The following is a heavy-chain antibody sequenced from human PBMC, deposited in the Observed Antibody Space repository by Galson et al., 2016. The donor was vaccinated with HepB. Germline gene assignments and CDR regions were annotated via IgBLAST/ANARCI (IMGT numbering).Heavy chain of an antibody. D-gene: IGHD2-15*01. CDR2: ITRSGDAT. Sequence: SLRLSCAASGFSFRNSGMSWVCQAPGRGLEWVSGITRSGDATHYADFVKGRFTISRDNSKNTLYLQMNSLRAEDTAVYYCAKLVSNCPATACQDFWGQGTLVTVSS. CDR3: AKLVSNCPATACQDF. J-gene: IGHJ4*02. V-gene: IGHV3-23*01. CDR1: GFSFRNSG.